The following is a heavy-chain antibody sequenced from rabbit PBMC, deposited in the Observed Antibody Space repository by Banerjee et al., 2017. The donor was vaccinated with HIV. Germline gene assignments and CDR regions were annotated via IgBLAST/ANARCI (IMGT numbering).Heavy chain of an antibody. CDR2: IYGGSSSNT. CDR1: GFSFSSSYY. V-gene: IGHV1S40*01. Sequence: QSLEESGGDLVKPGASLTLTCTASGFSFSSSYYMCWVRQAPGKGLEWIACIYGGSSSNTAYASWAKGRFTISKSSSTTVTLQMTSLTAADTATYFCARALGGWGVGPFALWGQGTLVTVS. D-gene: IGHD4-1*01. J-gene: IGHJ6*01. CDR3: ARALGGWGVGPFAL.